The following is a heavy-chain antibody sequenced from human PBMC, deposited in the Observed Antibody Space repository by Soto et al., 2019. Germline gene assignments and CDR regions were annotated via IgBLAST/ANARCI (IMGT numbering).Heavy chain of an antibody. Sequence: QVHLVESGGGVVQPGSSLRLSCAASEFTFRIFAMHWLRQSPGKGLVWVAVISYDGSRKADSVKGRFTVSRDNSWNTLYLQMNSLRAEDTAIYYCARGDREDIEEVVGVRPGEYSMEVWGQGTTVTVSS. CDR3: ARGDREDIEEVVGVRPGEYSMEV. J-gene: IGHJ6*02. CDR1: EFTFRIFA. V-gene: IGHV3-30-3*01. CDR2: ISYDGSRK. D-gene: IGHD1-26*01.